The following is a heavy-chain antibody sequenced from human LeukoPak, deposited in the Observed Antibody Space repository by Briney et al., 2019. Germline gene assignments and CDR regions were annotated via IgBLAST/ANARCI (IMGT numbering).Heavy chain of an antibody. CDR1: GFTFSSYA. CDR3: AKGSSGWYKVGFFDY. V-gene: IGHV3-23*01. Sequence: GGSLRRSCAASGFTFSSYAMSWVRQAPGKGLEWVSAISGSGGSTYYADSVKGRFTISRDNSKNTLYLQMNSLRAEDTAVYYCAKGSSGWYKVGFFDYWGQGTLVTVSS. CDR2: ISGSGGST. J-gene: IGHJ4*02. D-gene: IGHD6-19*01.